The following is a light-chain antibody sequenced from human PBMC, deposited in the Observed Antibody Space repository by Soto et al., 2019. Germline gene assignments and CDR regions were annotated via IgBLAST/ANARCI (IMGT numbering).Light chain of an antibody. CDR1: QSISSY. V-gene: IGKV1-39*01. J-gene: IGKJ3*01. CDR2: AAS. CDR3: QQSYSTPLA. Sequence: SSSSLSASIGDRVTITCRASQSISSYLNWYQQKPGKAPKLLIYAASSLQSGVPSRFSGSGSGTDFTLTISSLQPEDFATYYCQQSYSTPLAFGPGTKVD.